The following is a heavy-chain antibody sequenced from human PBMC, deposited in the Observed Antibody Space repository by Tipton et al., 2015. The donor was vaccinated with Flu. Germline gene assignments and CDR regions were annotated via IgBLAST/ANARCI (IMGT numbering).Heavy chain of an antibody. Sequence: TLSLTCTVSGDSISSYYWSWIRQPAGKGLEWIGRIYTSGSTNYNASLKSRVTMSVDTSKNQFSLKLSSVTAADTAVYYCATHCVGVCSHAFDIWGQGTMVTVSS. J-gene: IGHJ3*02. CDR1: GDSISSYY. V-gene: IGHV4-4*07. CDR3: ATHCVGVCSHAFDI. CDR2: IYTSGST. D-gene: IGHD2-21*02.